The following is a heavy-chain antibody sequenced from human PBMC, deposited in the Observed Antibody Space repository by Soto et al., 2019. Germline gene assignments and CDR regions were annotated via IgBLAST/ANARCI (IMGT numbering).Heavy chain of an antibody. V-gene: IGHV3-9*01. CDR3: AKGTYSSGWYGDALDI. CDR1: GFTFDDYA. D-gene: IGHD6-19*01. J-gene: IGHJ3*02. CDR2: ISWNSGSI. Sequence: GGSLRLSCAASGFTFDDYAMHWVRQAPGKGLEWVSGISWNSGSIGYADSVKGRFTISRDNAKNSLYLQMNSLGAEDTALYYCAKGTYSSGWYGDALDIWGQGTMVTVSS.